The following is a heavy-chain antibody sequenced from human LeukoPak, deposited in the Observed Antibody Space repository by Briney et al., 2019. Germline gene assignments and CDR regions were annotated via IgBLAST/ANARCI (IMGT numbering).Heavy chain of an antibody. J-gene: IGHJ4*02. Sequence: PGGSLRLSCAASGFTVSSNYMSWVRQAPGKGLEWVSVIYSGGNTYYADSVKGRFTISRDNSKNTVYLRMNSLRAEDTAVYYYARAGPIDYWGQGTLVTVSS. V-gene: IGHV3-53*01. CDR2: IYSGGNT. CDR3: ARAGPIDY. CDR1: GFTVSSNY.